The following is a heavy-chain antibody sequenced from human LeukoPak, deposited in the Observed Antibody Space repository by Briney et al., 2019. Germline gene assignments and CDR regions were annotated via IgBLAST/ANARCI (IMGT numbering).Heavy chain of an antibody. Sequence: SETLSLTCAVYGGSFSSYYWGWIRQPPGKGLEWIGSIYYSGSTYYNPSLKSRVTISVDTSKNQFSLKLSSVTAADTAVYYCAREISAYGLGSFDYWGQGTLVTVSS. CDR3: AREISAYGLGSFDY. J-gene: IGHJ4*02. D-gene: IGHD3-10*01. CDR1: GGSFSSYY. CDR2: IYYSGST. V-gene: IGHV4-39*07.